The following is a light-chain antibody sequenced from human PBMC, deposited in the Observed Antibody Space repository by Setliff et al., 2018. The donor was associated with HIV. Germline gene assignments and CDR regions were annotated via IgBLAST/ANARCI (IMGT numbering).Light chain of an antibody. CDR3: SSYTTNNTLV. Sequence: QSVLTQPASVSGSPGQSITISCTGTSGDIGGCNYVSWYQLHPGKAPKLLIDDVSNRPSGVSTHFSGSKSGNTASLTISGLQAEDEADYYCSSYTTNNTLVFGGGTKVTVL. CDR2: DVS. CDR1: SGDIGGCNY. V-gene: IGLV2-14*03. J-gene: IGLJ3*02.